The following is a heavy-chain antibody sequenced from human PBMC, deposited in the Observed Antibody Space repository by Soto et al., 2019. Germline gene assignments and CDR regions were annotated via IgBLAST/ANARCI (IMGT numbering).Heavy chain of an antibody. V-gene: IGHV1-46*03. Sequence: ASVTVSCQASGYTFTSYYMHWVRQAPGQGLEWMGIINPSGGSTSYAQKFQGRVTMTRDTSTSTVYMELSSLRSEDTAVYYCARDLLLRGAPGYWGQGTLVTVSS. CDR1: GYTFTSYY. CDR3: ARDLLLRGAPGY. J-gene: IGHJ4*02. D-gene: IGHD3-10*01. CDR2: INPSGGST.